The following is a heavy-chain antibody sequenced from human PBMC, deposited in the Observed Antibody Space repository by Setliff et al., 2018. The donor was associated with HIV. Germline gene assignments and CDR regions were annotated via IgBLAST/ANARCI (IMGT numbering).Heavy chain of an antibody. CDR3: TMDLPGGVSDCFDS. V-gene: IGHV3-53*01. J-gene: IGHJ4*02. CDR2: MYSGGGT. D-gene: IGHD2-8*02. CDR1: GFTVSNNY. Sequence: GGSLRLSCAVSGFTVSNNYMGWVRQAPGKGLESVSVMYSGGGTNYADSVKGRFTISRDNSKSTLYLQINSLKTADTAVYYCTMDLPGGVSDCFDSWGQGTLVTVSS.